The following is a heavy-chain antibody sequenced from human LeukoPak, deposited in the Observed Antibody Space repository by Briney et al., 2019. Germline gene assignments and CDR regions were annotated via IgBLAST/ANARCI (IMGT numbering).Heavy chain of an antibody. V-gene: IGHV1-8*01. J-gene: IGHJ4*02. Sequence: ASVKVSCKASGYTFTSYDINWVRQATGQGLEWMGWMNPNSGNTGYAQKFQGRVTMTRNTSISTAYMELSSLRSEDTAVYYCARMGTYYYDSSGSYFDYWGQGTLVTASS. CDR3: ARMGTYYYDSSGSYFDY. CDR1: GYTFTSYD. D-gene: IGHD3-22*01. CDR2: MNPNSGNT.